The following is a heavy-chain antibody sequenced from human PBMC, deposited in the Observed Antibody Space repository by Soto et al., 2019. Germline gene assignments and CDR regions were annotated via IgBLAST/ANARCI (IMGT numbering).Heavy chain of an antibody. CDR1: GFTFSDYD. D-gene: IGHD4-17*01. CDR2: ISSSSSYT. Sequence: GGSLRLSCAASGFTFSDYDMSWIRQAPGKGLEWVSYISSSSSYTNYADSVKGRFSISRDNAKNSLYLQMNSLRAEDTAVYYCARVPTTNAFDIWGQGTMVTVSS. CDR3: ARVPTTNAFDI. J-gene: IGHJ3*02. V-gene: IGHV3-11*05.